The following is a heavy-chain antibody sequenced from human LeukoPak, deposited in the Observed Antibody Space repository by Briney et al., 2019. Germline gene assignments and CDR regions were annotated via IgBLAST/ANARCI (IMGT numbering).Heavy chain of an antibody. D-gene: IGHD2-2*01. CDR1: GFTFSSYS. CDR2: ISSSSSTI. Sequence: AGSLRFSCAAYGFTFSSYSMIWVRQAPGKGLEWVSYISSSSSTIYYADSVKGRFTISRDNAKNSLYLQMNSLRAEDTAVYYCARDRNAVVPAAIKYWGQGTLVTVSS. V-gene: IGHV3-48*01. CDR3: ARDRNAVVPAAIKY. J-gene: IGHJ4*02.